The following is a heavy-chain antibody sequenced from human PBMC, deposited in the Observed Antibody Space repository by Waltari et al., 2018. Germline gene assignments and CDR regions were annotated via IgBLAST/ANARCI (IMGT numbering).Heavy chain of an antibody. CDR3: AKALDIVASFGDI. J-gene: IGHJ3*02. V-gene: IGHV3-23*04. Sequence: EVQLVESGGGLVQPGGSLRLSCAASGFTFSSYAMSWVRQAPGKWLEWVSAIRGRGGSTYYADSGNGRFTISRDNAKNTLYLQMNSLRAEDTAVYYCAKALDIVASFGDIWGQGTMVTVSS. CDR1: GFTFSSYA. CDR2: IRGRGGST. D-gene: IGHD5-12*01.